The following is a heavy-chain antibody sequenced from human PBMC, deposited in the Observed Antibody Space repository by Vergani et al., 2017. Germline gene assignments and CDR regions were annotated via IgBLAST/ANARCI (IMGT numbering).Heavy chain of an antibody. D-gene: IGHD6-19*01. CDR3: AREKSSGTFDY. V-gene: IGHV1-2*02. J-gene: IGHJ4*02. Sequence: QVQLVQSGAEVKKPGASVKVSCKASGYTFTGYYMHWVRQAPGQGLEWMGWINPNSGGTNYAQKCQGRVTMTRDTSISTAYMELSRLRSDDTAVYYCAREKSSGTFDYWGQGTLVTVSS. CDR2: INPNSGGT. CDR1: GYTFTGYY.